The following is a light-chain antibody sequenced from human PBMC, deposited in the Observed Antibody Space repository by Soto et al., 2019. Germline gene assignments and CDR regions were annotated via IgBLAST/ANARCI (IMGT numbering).Light chain of an antibody. Sequence: QSALTQPRSVSGSPGQSVAISCTGTSSDVGGYNYVSWYQQHPGKAPKLMIYDVSGRPSGVPDRFSGSKSGNTASLTISGRQAEYEADYYCCSYAGTYAVFGGGTKLTVL. CDR2: DVS. CDR3: CSYAGTYAV. V-gene: IGLV2-11*01. J-gene: IGLJ2*01. CDR1: SSDVGGYNY.